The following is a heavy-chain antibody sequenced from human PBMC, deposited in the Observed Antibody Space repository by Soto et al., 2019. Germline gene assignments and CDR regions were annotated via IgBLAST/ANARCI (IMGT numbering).Heavy chain of an antibody. CDR3: ARDSGWYNVY. V-gene: IGHV4-59*01. CDR2: IYNSGST. Sequence: SETLSLTCTVSDDSISGYYWSWIRQPPGKGLEWIGNIYNSGSTNYKSSLKSRVTISLDTSKNQFSLKLSSVTAADTAVYYCARDSGWYNVYWGQGTLVTVSS. D-gene: IGHD6-19*01. J-gene: IGHJ4*02. CDR1: DDSISGYY.